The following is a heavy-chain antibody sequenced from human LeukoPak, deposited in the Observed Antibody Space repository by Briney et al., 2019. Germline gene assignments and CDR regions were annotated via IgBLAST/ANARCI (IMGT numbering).Heavy chain of an antibody. Sequence: SETLSLTCTVSGGSISSYYWSWIRQPPGKGLEWIGDIYYSGSTNYNPSLKSRVTISVDTSKNQFSLKLSSVTAADTAVYYCAYYDSSGYSSWGQGTLVTASS. D-gene: IGHD3-22*01. CDR3: AYYDSSGYSS. V-gene: IGHV4-59*01. CDR2: IYYSGST. J-gene: IGHJ4*02. CDR1: GGSISSYY.